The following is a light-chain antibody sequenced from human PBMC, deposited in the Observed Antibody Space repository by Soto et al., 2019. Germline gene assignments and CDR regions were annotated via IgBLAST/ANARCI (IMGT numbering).Light chain of an antibody. Sequence: VFTHSPAALSLSPGERATLSCRASQSVSSYLAWYQQKPGQAPRLLIYDASNRATGIPARFSGSGSGTDFTLTISSLEPEDFAVYYCQQRSNWPPITFGQGTRLEIK. CDR1: QSVSSY. CDR3: QQRSNWPPIT. CDR2: DAS. J-gene: IGKJ5*01. V-gene: IGKV3-11*01.